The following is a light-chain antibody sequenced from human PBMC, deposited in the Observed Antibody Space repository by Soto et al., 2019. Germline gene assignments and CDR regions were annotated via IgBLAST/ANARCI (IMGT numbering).Light chain of an antibody. J-gene: IGKJ1*01. Sequence: DIQMTQSPSSLSASVGDRVTITCRASQYISTYLNWYRQKSGKAPEVLIYSASTLQSGVPSRFSGRGSGTDFTLTIIGLQSEDFATYYCQQSYSTPRTFGQGTKVDI. CDR2: SAS. CDR3: QQSYSTPRT. CDR1: QYISTY. V-gene: IGKV1-39*01.